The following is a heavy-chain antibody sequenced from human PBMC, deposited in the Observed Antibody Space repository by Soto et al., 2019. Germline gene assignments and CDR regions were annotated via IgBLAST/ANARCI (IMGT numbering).Heavy chain of an antibody. V-gene: IGHV4-39*01. CDR3: ARQAHHDNWFDP. CDR1: GGSINSDDHY. J-gene: IGHJ5*02. CDR2: IYYSGST. Sequence: SETLSLTCSVSGGSINSDDHYWTWIRQPPGKGLEWIGSIYYSGSTYYNPSLKSRVTISVDTSKNYFSLKLRSVTAADTAVYYCARQAHHDNWFDPWGQGTLVTVSS.